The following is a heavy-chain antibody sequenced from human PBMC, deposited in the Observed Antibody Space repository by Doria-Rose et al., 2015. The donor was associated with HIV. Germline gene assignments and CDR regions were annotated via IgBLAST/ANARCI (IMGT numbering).Heavy chain of an antibody. CDR2: IFSDDER. J-gene: IGHJ4*02. V-gene: IGHV2-26*01. CDR3: ARIKSSRWYHKYYFDF. Sequence: QVQLVQSGPVLVKPTETLTLTCTVSGVSLSSPGMGVSWIRRPPGKALEWLANIFSDDERSYNTSLKSRLTISRGTSKSQVVLTMTDMDPVDTATYYCARIKSSRWYHKYYFDFWGQGTLVIVSA. D-gene: IGHD6-13*01. CDR1: GVSLSSPGMG.